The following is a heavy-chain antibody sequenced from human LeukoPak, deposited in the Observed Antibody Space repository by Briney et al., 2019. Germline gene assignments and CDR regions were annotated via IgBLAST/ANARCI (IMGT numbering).Heavy chain of an antibody. D-gene: IGHD6-13*01. CDR3: ARDPSNVRAGDY. CDR2: ISYDGIHK. V-gene: IGHV3-30*14. CDR1: GFTFSSYA. J-gene: IGHJ4*02. Sequence: PGGSLRLSCAVSGFTFSSYAMEWVRQAPGKGLEWVAIISYDGIHKFYADSVKGRFTISRDNSKNTLYLQMNSLRAEDTAVYYCARDPSNVRAGDYWGQGTLVTVSS.